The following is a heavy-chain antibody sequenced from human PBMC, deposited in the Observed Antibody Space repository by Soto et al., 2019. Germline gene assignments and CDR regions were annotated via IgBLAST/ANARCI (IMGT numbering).Heavy chain of an antibody. CDR2: INLNSGDT. Sequence: ASRKVSCKTSGDTFTDSSMHWVRQAPGQGLEWMGWINLNSGDTNYAEKFRGRVTMTRDTSIITAYMELTRLKSDDTAVYYCARDLGGYDLYGPDTWGQRPLVPVSP. CDR3: ARDLGGYDLYGPDT. J-gene: IGHJ5*02. V-gene: IGHV1-2*02. D-gene: IGHD5-12*01. CDR1: GDTFTDSS.